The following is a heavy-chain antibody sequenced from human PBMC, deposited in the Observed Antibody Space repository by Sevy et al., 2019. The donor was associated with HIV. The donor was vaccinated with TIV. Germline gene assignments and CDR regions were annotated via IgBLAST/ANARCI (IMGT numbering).Heavy chain of an antibody. CDR1: GLTFSSYA. Sequence: GGSLRLSCAASGLTFSSYAMNWVRQGPGKGLEWVSAITGSGGGTYYADSVKGRFTISRDNSKNTLYLQTNSLRAEDTAVYYCAKEGGRGTFDIWGQGTMVTVSS. V-gene: IGHV3-23*01. CDR3: AKEGGRGTFDI. D-gene: IGHD3-10*01. CDR2: ITGSGGGT. J-gene: IGHJ3*02.